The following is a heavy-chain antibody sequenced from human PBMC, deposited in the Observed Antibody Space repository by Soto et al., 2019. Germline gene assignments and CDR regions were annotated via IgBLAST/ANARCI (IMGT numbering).Heavy chain of an antibody. Sequence: PSETLSLTCTVSGGSISSYYWSWIRQPPGKGLEWIGYIYYSGSTNYNPSLKSRVTISVDTSKNQFSLKLSSVTAADTAVYYCATVRCSSTSCYYFDYWGQGTLVTVTS. J-gene: IGHJ4*02. D-gene: IGHD2-2*01. CDR3: ATVRCSSTSCYYFDY. CDR2: IYYSGST. V-gene: IGHV4-59*01. CDR1: GGSISSYY.